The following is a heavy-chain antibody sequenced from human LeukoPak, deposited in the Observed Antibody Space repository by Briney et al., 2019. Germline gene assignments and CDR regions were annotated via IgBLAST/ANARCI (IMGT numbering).Heavy chain of an antibody. CDR2: IKSKTAGGTI. CDR3: AKNRRWRSSWDLFDY. Sequence: GGSLRLSCAASGFTFSNAWMSWVRQAPRKGLEWVARIKSKTAGGTIDYAGSVKGRFTISRDDSKNTLYLQLNTLKTEDTGVYYCAKNRRWRSSWDLFDYWGQGTLVAVSS. J-gene: IGHJ4*02. V-gene: IGHV3-15*01. D-gene: IGHD6-13*01. CDR1: GFTFSNAW.